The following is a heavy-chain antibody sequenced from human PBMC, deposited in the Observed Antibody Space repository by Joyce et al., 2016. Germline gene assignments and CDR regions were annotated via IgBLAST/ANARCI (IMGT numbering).Heavy chain of an antibody. V-gene: IGHV3-11*06. J-gene: IGHJ4*02. CDR1: GFTFSDYY. Sequence: QVRLVESGGGLVKPGGSLRLSCVASGFTFSDYYMSWIRQSPGKGLEWISYISSTGDYTNYADSVKGRFTISRDSAKNAVYLHMTDLRVDDTAVYYCAREETGMGGRDWGQGTQVTVSS. CDR2: ISSTGDYT. CDR3: AREETGMGGRD. D-gene: IGHD3-16*01.